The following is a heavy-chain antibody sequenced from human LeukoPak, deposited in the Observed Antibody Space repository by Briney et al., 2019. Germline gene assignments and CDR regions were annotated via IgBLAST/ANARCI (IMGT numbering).Heavy chain of an antibody. CDR3: ARANYYGSGSFWFDP. J-gene: IGHJ5*02. CDR1: DDSINNYY. Sequence: PPETLSLTRTVSDDSINNYYWSSIRQPPGKGLECIGYISYSGTTKYTPSLKSRVTISIDTSKNHFSLKLNSVTAADTAVYYCARANYYGSGSFWFDPWGQGTLVTVSS. D-gene: IGHD3-10*01. V-gene: IGHV4-59*08. CDR2: ISYSGTT.